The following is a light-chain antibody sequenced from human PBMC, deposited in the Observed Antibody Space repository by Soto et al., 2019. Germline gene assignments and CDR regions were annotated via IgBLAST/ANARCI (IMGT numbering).Light chain of an antibody. V-gene: IGKV3-15*01. CDR2: GAS. Sequence: TQSPSTLSASVGGRVTLTCRASRSISRYLAWYQHQPGQAPRLLIYGASTRATGIPARFSGSGSGTEFTLTISSLQSEDFAVYYCQQYNNWPRTFGQGTKVDIK. J-gene: IGKJ1*01. CDR3: QQYNNWPRT. CDR1: RSISRY.